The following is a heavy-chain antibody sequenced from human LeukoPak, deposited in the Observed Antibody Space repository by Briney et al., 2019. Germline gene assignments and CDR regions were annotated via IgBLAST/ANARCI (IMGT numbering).Heavy chain of an antibody. CDR3: ARDSRYCSSTSCYDWFDP. Sequence: GSLRLSCAASGFTFSSYSMNWVRQAPGKGLEWVSSISSSSSYIYYADSVKGRFTISRDNAKNSLYLQMNSLRAEDTAAYYCARDSRYCSSTSCYDWFDPWGQGTLVTVSS. V-gene: IGHV3-21*01. CDR2: ISSSSSYI. J-gene: IGHJ5*02. CDR1: GFTFSSYS. D-gene: IGHD2-2*01.